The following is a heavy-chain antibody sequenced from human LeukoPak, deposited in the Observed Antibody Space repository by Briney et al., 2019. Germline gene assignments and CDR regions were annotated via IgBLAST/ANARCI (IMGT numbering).Heavy chain of an antibody. V-gene: IGHV3-21*01. D-gene: IGHD3-22*01. CDR3: ARSYDSSGIGGYFDY. Sequence: TWGSLRLSCAASGFTFSSHSMNWVRQAPGKGLEWVSSISSSSSYIYYADSVKGRFTISRDNAKNSLYMQMNSLRAEDTAVYYCARSYDSSGIGGYFDYWGQGTLVTVSS. CDR1: GFTFSSHS. CDR2: ISSSSSYI. J-gene: IGHJ4*02.